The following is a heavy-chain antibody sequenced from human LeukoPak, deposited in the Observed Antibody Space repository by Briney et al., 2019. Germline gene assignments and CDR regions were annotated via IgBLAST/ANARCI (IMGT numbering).Heavy chain of an antibody. D-gene: IGHD2-21*01. CDR1: GFSLSDYE. CDR2: INTGSSSI. J-gene: IGHJ4*02. V-gene: IGHV3-48*03. Sequence: GGSLRLSCTASGFSLSDYEINWVRQAPGKGLEWVSYINTGSSSIYYADSPKGRFTISRDDAKNSVYLQLNSLRAEDTALYYCARETSHCGGDCYDYWGQGTLVTVSS. CDR3: ARETSHCGGDCYDY.